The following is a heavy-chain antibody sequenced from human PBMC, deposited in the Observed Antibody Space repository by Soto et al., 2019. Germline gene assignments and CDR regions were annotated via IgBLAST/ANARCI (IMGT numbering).Heavy chain of an antibody. J-gene: IGHJ6*02. CDR2: IYYSGST. V-gene: IGHV4-59*01. Sequence: PSETLSLTCTVSGGSISSYYWSWIRQPPGKGLEWIGYIYYSGSTNYNPFLKSRVTISVDTSKNQFSLKLSSVTAADTAVYYCARGYCSGGSCYHYYYGMDVWGQGTTVTVSS. CDR1: GGSISSYY. D-gene: IGHD2-15*01. CDR3: ARGYCSGGSCYHYYYGMDV.